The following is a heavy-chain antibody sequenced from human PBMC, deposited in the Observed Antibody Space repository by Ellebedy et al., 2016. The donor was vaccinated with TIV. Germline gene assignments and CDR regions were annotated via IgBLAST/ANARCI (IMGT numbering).Heavy chain of an antibody. CDR1: GGSFSGYY. D-gene: IGHD3-22*01. J-gene: IGHJ4*02. CDR2: INHSGST. V-gene: IGHV4-34*01. CDR3: ARGPTNHYDSSGYSGPFDY. Sequence: SETLSLTCAVYGGSFSGYYWNWIRQPPGKGLEWIGEINHSGSTNYNPSLKSRVTLSVDTSKNHFSLKLSSVTAADTAVYYCARGPTNHYDSSGYSGPFDYWGQGTLVPVSS.